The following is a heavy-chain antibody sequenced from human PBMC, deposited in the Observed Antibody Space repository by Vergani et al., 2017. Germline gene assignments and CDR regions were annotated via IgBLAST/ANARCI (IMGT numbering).Heavy chain of an antibody. V-gene: IGHV1-69*01. J-gene: IGHJ6*02. CDR2: IIPIFGTA. D-gene: IGHD6-13*01. CDR1: EGPFSSYA. CDR3: ARDPIAAAVWGLGVYYGMDV. Sequence: QVQLVQSGAEGKRPGSSVKVSCKASEGPFSSYAISGVGQAPGQGLEWMGGIIPIFGTANYAQKFQGRVTITADESTSTAYMELSSLRSEDTAVYYCARDPIAAAVWGLGVYYGMDVWGQGTTVTVSS.